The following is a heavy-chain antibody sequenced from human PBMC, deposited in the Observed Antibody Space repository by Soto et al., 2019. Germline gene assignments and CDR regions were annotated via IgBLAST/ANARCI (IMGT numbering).Heavy chain of an antibody. V-gene: IGHV4-38-2*01. D-gene: IGHD6-13*01. CDR3: ARVEASSSPDY. J-gene: IGHJ4*02. Sequence: SETLSLTCAVSGYSISSGYYWGWIRQPPGKGLEWIGSIYHSGSTYYNPSLKSRVTISVDTSKNQFSLKLSSVTAADTAVYYCARVEASSSPDYWGQGTLVTVPQ. CDR2: IYHSGST. CDR1: GYSISSGYY.